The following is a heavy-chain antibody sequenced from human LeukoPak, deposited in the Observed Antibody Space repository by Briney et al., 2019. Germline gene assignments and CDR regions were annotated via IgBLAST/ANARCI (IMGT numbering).Heavy chain of an antibody. CDR2: ISWNSGTI. D-gene: IGHD6-19*01. Sequence: GRSLRXXCAXSGXXFDNYAMXWVRQVPGKGLEWXSLISWNSGTIGYADSVKGRFTISRDNANNFLYLQMNSLRAEDTALYYCARAYKDRSLAGKKEFFQHWGQGTLVTVSS. V-gene: IGHV3-9*01. CDR1: GXXFDNYA. J-gene: IGHJ1*01. CDR3: ARAYKDRSLAGKKEFFQH.